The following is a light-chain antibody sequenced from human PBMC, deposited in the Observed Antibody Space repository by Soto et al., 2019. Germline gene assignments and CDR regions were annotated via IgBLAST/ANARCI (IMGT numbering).Light chain of an antibody. J-gene: IGLJ3*02. Sequence: QSVLTQPPSVSGAPGQRVTISCTGSSSNIGASYAVHWYQQLPGTAPKLLIYGNSNRPSGVPDRFSGSESGTSASLAITGLQAEDEADYYCQSYDSSLSGSVFGGGTQLTVL. CDR2: GNS. V-gene: IGLV1-40*01. CDR3: QSYDSSLSGSV. CDR1: SSNIGASYA.